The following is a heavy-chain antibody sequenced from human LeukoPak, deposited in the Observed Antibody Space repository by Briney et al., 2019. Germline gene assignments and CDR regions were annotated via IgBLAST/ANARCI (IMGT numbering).Heavy chain of an antibody. CDR3: ARDLIAAAGSQFDY. J-gene: IGHJ4*02. Sequence: PGGSLRLSCAASGFTFSSYAMHWVRQAPGKGPEWVAVISYDGSNKYYADSVKGRFTISRDNSKNTLYLQMNSLRAEDTAVYYCARDLIAAAGSQFDYWDQGTLVTVSS. D-gene: IGHD6-13*01. CDR1: GFTFSSYA. CDR2: ISYDGSNK. V-gene: IGHV3-30*01.